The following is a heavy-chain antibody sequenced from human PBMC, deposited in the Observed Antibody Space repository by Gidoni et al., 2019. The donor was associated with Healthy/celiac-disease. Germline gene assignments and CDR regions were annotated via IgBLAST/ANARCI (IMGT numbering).Heavy chain of an antibody. CDR3: ARGPDISGSYYFNY. D-gene: IGHD1-26*01. J-gene: IGHJ4*02. V-gene: IGHV1-69*14. Sequence: VQLVLSVADVRKPGYSVTLSCKASGATFSNYAITWVRQAPGQGLEWMGGIIPIFGTQNYAQKFQGRVTITADKSTKTAYMGVSSLRSEDTAVYYCARGPDISGSYYFNYWGQGTLVTVSS. CDR1: GATFSNYA. CDR2: IIPIFGTQ.